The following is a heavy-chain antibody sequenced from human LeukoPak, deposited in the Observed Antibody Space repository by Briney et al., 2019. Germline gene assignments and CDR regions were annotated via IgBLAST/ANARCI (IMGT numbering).Heavy chain of an antibody. V-gene: IGHV3-11*01. J-gene: IGHJ5*01. CDR3: ARAKGSGTYSAWFES. CDR2: ISHRDNSA. CDR1: GFSFSDYY. Sequence: PGGSLRLSCAASGFSFSDYYRSWVRQAPGKGPEWISSISHRDNSADYIESVKGRFTDSRDNAKESLYLQMTSLRVEDTAIYYCARAKGSGTYSAWFESWGQGTLVTVSS. D-gene: IGHD3-10*01.